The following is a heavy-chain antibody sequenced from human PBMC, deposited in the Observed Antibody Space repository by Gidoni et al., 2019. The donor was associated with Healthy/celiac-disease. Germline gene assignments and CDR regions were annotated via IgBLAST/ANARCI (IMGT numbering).Heavy chain of an antibody. Sequence: QVQLQQWGAGLLKPSETLSLTCAVYGGSFSGYSWSWIRQPPGKGLEWIGEINHSGSTNYNPSLKSRVTISVDTSKNQFSLKLSSVTAADTAVYYCARHIVVVPAAIPYYYYYYMDVWGKGTTVTVSS. D-gene: IGHD2-2*01. CDR1: GGSFSGYS. J-gene: IGHJ6*03. V-gene: IGHV4-34*01. CDR3: ARHIVVVPAAIPYYYYYYMDV. CDR2: INHSGST.